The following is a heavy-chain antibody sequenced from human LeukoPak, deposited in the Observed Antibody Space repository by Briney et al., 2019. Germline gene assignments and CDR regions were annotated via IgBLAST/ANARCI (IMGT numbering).Heavy chain of an antibody. CDR1: GFXFPSYA. J-gene: IGHJ4*02. CDR3: ARVGRTGIAAAANFDY. CDR2: IRGSGDNT. D-gene: IGHD6-13*01. V-gene: IGHV3-23*01. Sequence: GGSLRLSCGASGFXFPSYAMTWVRQAPGKGLEWVSVIRGSGDNTYYADSVKGRFTISRDNSKNTLYLQMNSLRAEDTAVYYCARVGRTGIAAAANFDYWGQGTLVTVSS.